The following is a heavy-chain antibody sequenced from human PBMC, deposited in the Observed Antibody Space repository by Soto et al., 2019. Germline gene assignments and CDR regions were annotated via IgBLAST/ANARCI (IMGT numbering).Heavy chain of an antibody. CDR2: INAGNGNT. Sequence: ASVKVSCKASGYTFTSYAMHWVRQAPGQRLEWMGWINAGNGNTKYSQKFQGRVTITRDTSASTAYMELSSLRSEDTAVYYCARRKVRGVIPDPFDYWGQGTLVTSPQ. J-gene: IGHJ4*02. V-gene: IGHV1-3*01. CDR1: GYTFTSYA. CDR3: ARRKVRGVIPDPFDY. D-gene: IGHD3-10*01.